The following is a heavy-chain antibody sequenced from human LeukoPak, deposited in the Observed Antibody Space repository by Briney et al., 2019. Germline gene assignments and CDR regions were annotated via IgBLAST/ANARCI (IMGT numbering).Heavy chain of an antibody. J-gene: IGHJ6*03. CDR2: IFTSGST. Sequence: SETLSLTCTVSGASISSYHWSWIRQPAGRGLKWIGRIFTSGSTNYNPSLKSRVTISVDKSKNQFSLKLSPVSAADTAVYYCVRDHYYYDSSGDYQYYYMDVWGKGTTVTVSS. V-gene: IGHV4-4*07. CDR1: GASISSYH. D-gene: IGHD3-22*01. CDR3: VRDHYYYDSSGDYQYYYMDV.